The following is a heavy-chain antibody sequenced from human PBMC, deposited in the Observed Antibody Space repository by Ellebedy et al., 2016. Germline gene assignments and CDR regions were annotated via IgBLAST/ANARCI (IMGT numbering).Heavy chain of an antibody. D-gene: IGHD6-6*01. CDR3: ARHVYSSSSADAFDI. V-gene: IGHV5-51*01. CDR2: IYPSDSET. CDR1: GYTFTMYW. J-gene: IGHJ3*02. Sequence: GESLKISXKGSGYTFTMYWIAWVRQMPGKGLEWMGMIYPSDSETRYSPSFQGQVTISADKSISTAYLQWSSLKASDTAMYYCARHVYSSSSADAFDIWGQGTMVTVSS.